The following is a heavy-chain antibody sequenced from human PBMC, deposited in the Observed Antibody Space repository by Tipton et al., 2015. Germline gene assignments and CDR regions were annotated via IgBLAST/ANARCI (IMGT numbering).Heavy chain of an antibody. V-gene: IGHV3-23*01. D-gene: IGHD3-16*01. CDR3: ATGRGIEEVFDY. J-gene: IGHJ4*02. Sequence: SLRLSCAASGFTFSTYAMSWVRQAPGRGLECVSAISAGGGSTYYADSLKGRFTISRDNARNTVYLQMNSLRAEDTAVYYCATGRGIEEVFDYWGQGTLVTVSS. CDR2: ISAGGGST. CDR1: GFTFSTYA.